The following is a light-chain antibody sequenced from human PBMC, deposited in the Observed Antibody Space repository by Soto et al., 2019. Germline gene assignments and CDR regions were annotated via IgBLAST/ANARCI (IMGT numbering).Light chain of an antibody. CDR3: QQRSNWPT. Sequence: EIVLTQSPVTLSVSPGERATLSCRASQSVSNNLAWYQQQPGQAPRLLIYDASKRATGIPARLSGSGSGTDFPLTISSIEPEDSAVYYCQQRSNWPTFGQGTKVDIK. J-gene: IGKJ1*01. CDR2: DAS. CDR1: QSVSNN. V-gene: IGKV3-11*01.